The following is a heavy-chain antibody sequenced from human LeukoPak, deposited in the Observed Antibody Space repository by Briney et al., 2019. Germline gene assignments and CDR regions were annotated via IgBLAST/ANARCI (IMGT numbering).Heavy chain of an antibody. J-gene: IGHJ4*02. Sequence: WASVKVSCKASGGTFSSYAISWVRQAPGQGLEWMGGIIPIFGTANYAQKFQGRVTITTDESTSTAYMELSSLRSEDTAVYYCASAGGDSGFGDPGLDYWGQGTLVTVSS. V-gene: IGHV1-69*05. CDR1: GGTFSSYA. CDR2: IIPIFGTA. D-gene: IGHD3-10*01. CDR3: ASAGGDSGFGDPGLDY.